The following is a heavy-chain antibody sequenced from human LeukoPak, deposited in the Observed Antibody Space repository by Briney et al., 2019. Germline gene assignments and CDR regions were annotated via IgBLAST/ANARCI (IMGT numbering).Heavy chain of an antibody. Sequence: SETLSLTCAVSDDSFSSHYWTWIRQPPGKGLEWIGYIYYSGSTNYNPSLKSRVTISVDTSKNQFSLKLSSVTAADTAVYYCVRDTYDFGGQSEDYFDSWGQGTMVLVSS. CDR1: DDSFSSHY. V-gene: IGHV4-59*11. D-gene: IGHD4/OR15-4a*01. CDR2: IYYSGST. CDR3: VRDTYDFGGQSEDYFDS. J-gene: IGHJ3*01.